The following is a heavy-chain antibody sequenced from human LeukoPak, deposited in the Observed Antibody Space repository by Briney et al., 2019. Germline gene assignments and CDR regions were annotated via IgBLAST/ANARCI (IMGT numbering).Heavy chain of an antibody. CDR1: GGSFSGYY. Sequence: SETLSLTCAVYGGSFSGYYWSWIRQPPGKGLEWIGEIDHSGSTNYSPSLKSRVTISVDTSKNQFSLKLSSVTAADTAVYYCARRRDPYYFDYWGQGTLVTVSS. CDR2: IDHSGST. V-gene: IGHV4-34*01. J-gene: IGHJ4*02. CDR3: ARRRDPYYFDY.